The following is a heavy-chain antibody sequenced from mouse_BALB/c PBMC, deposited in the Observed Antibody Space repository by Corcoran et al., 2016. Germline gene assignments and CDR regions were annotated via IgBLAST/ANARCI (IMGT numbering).Heavy chain of an antibody. CDR2: IFPGSGKT. D-gene: IGHD3-2*01. CDR3: AKTARATYYFDY. Sequence: QVQLQQSGPELVKPGASVKISCKASGYSFTSYYIHWVKQRPGQGLEWIGWIFPGSGKTTYNEKFKGKATLTADTSSSTAYMQLSSLTSEDSAVYFCAKTARATYYFDYWGQGTTLTVSS. CDR1: GYSFTSYY. J-gene: IGHJ2*01. V-gene: IGHV1-66*01.